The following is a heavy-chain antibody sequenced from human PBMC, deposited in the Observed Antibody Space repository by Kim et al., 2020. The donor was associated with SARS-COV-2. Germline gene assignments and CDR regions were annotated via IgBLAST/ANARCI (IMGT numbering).Heavy chain of an antibody. J-gene: IGHJ4*02. CDR1: GYTFTGYY. Sequence: ASVKVSCKASGYTFTGYYMHWVRQAPGQGLEWMGRINPNSGGTNYAQKFQGRVTMTRDTSISTAYMELSRLRSDDTAVYYCARDRRVGATYNFDYWGQGTLVTVSS. CDR3: ARDRRVGATYNFDY. CDR2: INPNSGGT. D-gene: IGHD1-26*01. V-gene: IGHV1-2*06.